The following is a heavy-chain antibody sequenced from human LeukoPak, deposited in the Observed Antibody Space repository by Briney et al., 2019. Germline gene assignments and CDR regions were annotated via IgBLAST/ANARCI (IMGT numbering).Heavy chain of an antibody. CDR1: GYTFTSYG. CDR2: ISAYNGNT. D-gene: IGHD3-22*01. J-gene: IGHJ3*02. V-gene: IGHV1-18*01. Sequence: GASVKVSCKASGYTFTSYGISWVRQAPGQGLEWMGWISAYNGNTNYAQKLQGRVTMTTDTSTSTAYMELRSLRSDDTAVYYCARDLYYYDGGGYYSDVFDIWGQGTMVTVSS. CDR3: ARDLYYYDGGGYYSDVFDI.